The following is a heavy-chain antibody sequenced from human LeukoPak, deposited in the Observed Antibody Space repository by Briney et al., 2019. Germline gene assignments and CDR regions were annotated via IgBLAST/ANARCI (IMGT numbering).Heavy chain of an antibody. CDR2: ISYDGSNK. Sequence: GGSLRLSCAASGFTFSSYAMHWVRQAPGKGLEWVAVISYDGSNKYYADSVKGRFTISRDNSKNTLYLQMNSLRAEDTAVYYCARVIAAAGAPYYYYYYMDVWGKGTTVTISS. CDR3: ARVIAAAGAPYYYYYYMDV. CDR1: GFTFSSYA. V-gene: IGHV3-30*04. J-gene: IGHJ6*03. D-gene: IGHD6-13*01.